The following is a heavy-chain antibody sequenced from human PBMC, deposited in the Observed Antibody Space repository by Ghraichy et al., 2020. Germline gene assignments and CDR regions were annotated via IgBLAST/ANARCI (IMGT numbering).Heavy chain of an antibody. D-gene: IGHD6-13*01. J-gene: IGHJ6*02. CDR1: GFTFSSYG. Sequence: GGSLRLSCAASGFTFSSYGMHWVRQAPGKGLERVAFIRYDGSNKYYADSVKGRFTISRDNSKNTLYLQMNSLRAEDTAVYYCAKVAYVAAAGTCLGYYYGMDVCGHETTVTVSS. CDR3: AKVAYVAAAGTCLGYYYGMDV. CDR2: IRYDGSNK. V-gene: IGHV3-30*02.